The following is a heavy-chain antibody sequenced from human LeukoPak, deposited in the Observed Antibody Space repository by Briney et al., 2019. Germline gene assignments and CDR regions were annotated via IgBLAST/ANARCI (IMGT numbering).Heavy chain of an antibody. CDR1: GFTFSSYS. J-gene: IGHJ1*01. D-gene: IGHD6-19*01. Sequence: GGSLRLSCAASGFTFSSYSMSWVRQAPGNGLEWVSYISSSSSTIYYADSVKGRFTISRDNAKNSLYLQMNSLRAEDTAVYYCARGGQWLLRGLKYFQHWGQGTLVTVSS. CDR3: ARGGQWLLRGLKYFQH. CDR2: ISSSSSTI. V-gene: IGHV3-48*04.